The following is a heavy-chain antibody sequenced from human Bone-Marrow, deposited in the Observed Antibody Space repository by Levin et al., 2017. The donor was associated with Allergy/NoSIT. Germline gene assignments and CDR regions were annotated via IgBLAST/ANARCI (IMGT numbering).Heavy chain of an antibody. CDR3: ARFSGSSDDALDV. D-gene: IGHD1-26*01. CDR1: GASITDYY. V-gene: IGHV4-59*01. J-gene: IGHJ3*01. CDR2: VYESGST. Sequence: TASETLSLTCTVSGASITDYYWTWIRQPPGKTLEWIAYVYESGSTKYNPSLRSRVTISLDVSQRQFSLKVTSVTAADTAVYYCARFSGSSDDALDVWGRGTMVTVSS.